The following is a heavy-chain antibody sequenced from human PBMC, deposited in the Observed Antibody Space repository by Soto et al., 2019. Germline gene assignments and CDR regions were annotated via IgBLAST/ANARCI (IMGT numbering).Heavy chain of an antibody. CDR3: ARGRYYYGSGSVFDY. Sequence: EVQLVESGGGLVQPGGSLRLSCAASGFTFSSYWMSWVRQAPGKGLEWVANIKQDGSEKYYVDSVKGRFTISRDNAENSLYLQMNSLRAEDTAVYYCARGRYYYGSGSVFDYWGQGTLVTVSS. D-gene: IGHD3-10*01. V-gene: IGHV3-7*01. CDR1: GFTFSSYW. CDR2: IKQDGSEK. J-gene: IGHJ4*02.